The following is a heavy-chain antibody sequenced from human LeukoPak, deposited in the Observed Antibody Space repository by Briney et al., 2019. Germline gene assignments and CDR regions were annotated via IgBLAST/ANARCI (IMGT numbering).Heavy chain of an antibody. D-gene: IGHD1-14*01. V-gene: IGHV4-34*01. Sequence: SETLSLTCAVYGGSFSGYYWSWIRQPPGKGLEWIGEINHSGSTNYNPSLKSRVTISVDTSKNQFSLKLSSVTAADTAVYYCARGLNRLNDYWGQGTLVTVSS. CDR3: ARGLNRLNDY. CDR2: INHSGST. CDR1: GGSFSGYY. J-gene: IGHJ4*02.